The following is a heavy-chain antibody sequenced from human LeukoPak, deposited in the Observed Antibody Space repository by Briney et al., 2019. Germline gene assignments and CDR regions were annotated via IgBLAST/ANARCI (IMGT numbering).Heavy chain of an antibody. J-gene: IGHJ3*02. CDR1: GGSISSYY. V-gene: IGHV4-59*12. Sequence: SETLSLTGTVSGGSISSYYWSWIRQPPGKGLEWIGYIYYSGSTNYNPSLKSRVTISVDTSKNQFSLNLTSVTAADTAMYYCARGPRMVAMNGYAFDIWGPGTTVIVSS. D-gene: IGHD2-2*01. CDR3: ARGPRMVAMNGYAFDI. CDR2: IYYSGST.